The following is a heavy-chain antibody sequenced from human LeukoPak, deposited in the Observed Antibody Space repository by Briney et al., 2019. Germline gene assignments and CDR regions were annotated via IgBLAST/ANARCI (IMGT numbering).Heavy chain of an antibody. Sequence: ASVKVSCKASGYTFTSYDINWVRQAPGQGLEWMGWINPNNGGTKYAQKFQGRVTMTRDTSVSTAYMELSSLRSDDTAIYYCARAYSTSWINWFDPWGQGTLVTVSS. CDR3: ARAYSTSWINWFDP. CDR1: GYTFTSYD. V-gene: IGHV1-2*02. J-gene: IGHJ5*02. CDR2: INPNNGGT. D-gene: IGHD6-13*01.